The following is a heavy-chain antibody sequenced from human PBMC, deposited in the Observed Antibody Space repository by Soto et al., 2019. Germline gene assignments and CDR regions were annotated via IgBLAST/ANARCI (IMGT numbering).Heavy chain of an antibody. CDR2: IKSKTDGGTT. J-gene: IGHJ4*02. CDR1: GFTFSNAW. D-gene: IGHD3-9*01. Sequence: PGGSLRLSCAASGFTFSNAWMNWVRQAPGKGLEWVGRIKSKTDGGTTDYAAPVKGRFTISRDDSKNTLYLQMNSLKTEDTAVYYCTTDHGKYYDILTGRHLVYYFDYWGQGTLVTVSS. V-gene: IGHV3-15*07. CDR3: TTDHGKYYDILTGRHLVYYFDY.